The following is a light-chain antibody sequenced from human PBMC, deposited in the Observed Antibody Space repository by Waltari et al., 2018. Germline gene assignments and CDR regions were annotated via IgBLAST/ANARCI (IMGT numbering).Light chain of an antibody. CDR2: GAS. Sequence: EIVMTQSPATLSVSPGERATLSCRASQSISNNLAWYQQKPGQAPRLLVYGASTRATGIHATTPDSGSGPHYTLTISSTPSEDFAVYYCQQYYHWPQTSGQGTKLEIK. V-gene: IGKV3D-15*01. CDR3: QQYYHWPQT. CDR1: QSISNN. J-gene: IGKJ2*01.